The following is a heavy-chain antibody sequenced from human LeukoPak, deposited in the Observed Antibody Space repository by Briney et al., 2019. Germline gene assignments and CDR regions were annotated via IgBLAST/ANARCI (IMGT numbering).Heavy chain of an antibody. V-gene: IGHV1-69*02. CDR2: IIPIVSKA. D-gene: IGHD1-1*01. Sequence: GASVKVSCKASGGTLNSYPIGWVRQAPGQGLEWMGRIIPIVSKADYAQKFQDRVTITADKATNTVYMELTSLGFEDTAVYYCARPKGDSVHDGVRFDPWGQGTLITVSS. CDR1: GGTLNSYP. CDR3: ARPKGDSVHDGVRFDP. J-gene: IGHJ5*02.